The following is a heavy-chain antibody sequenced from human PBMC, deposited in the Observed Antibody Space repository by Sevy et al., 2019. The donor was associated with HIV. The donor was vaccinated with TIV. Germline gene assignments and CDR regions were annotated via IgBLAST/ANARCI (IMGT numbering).Heavy chain of an antibody. D-gene: IGHD2-15*01. CDR3: AKDIVVVVAAHDGMDV. Sequence: GGSLRLSCAASGFTFSSYAMSWVRQAPGKGLEWVSAISGSGGSTYYADSVKGRFTSSRDNSKNTLYLQMNSLRAEDTAVYYCAKDIVVVVAAHDGMDVWGQGTTVTVSS. J-gene: IGHJ6*02. V-gene: IGHV3-23*01. CDR1: GFTFSSYA. CDR2: ISGSGGST.